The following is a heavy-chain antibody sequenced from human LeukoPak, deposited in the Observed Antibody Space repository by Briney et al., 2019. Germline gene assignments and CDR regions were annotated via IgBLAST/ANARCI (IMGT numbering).Heavy chain of an antibody. V-gene: IGHV3-23*01. CDR2: ISGRSDST. CDR3: ARRAYVDLVSATGPDY. D-gene: IGHD5/OR15-5a*01. CDR1: GFTFSTYA. Sequence: GGSLRLSCAASGFTFSTYAMSWVRQAPGKGLEWVSAISGRSDSTYYADSVQGRCTISRDNSKNTLYLQLNSLRAEDTAVYYCARRAYVDLVSATGPDYWGQGTLVTVSS. J-gene: IGHJ4*02.